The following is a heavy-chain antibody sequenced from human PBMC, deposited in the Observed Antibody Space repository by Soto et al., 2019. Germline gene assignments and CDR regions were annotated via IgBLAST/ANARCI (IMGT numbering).Heavy chain of an antibody. D-gene: IGHD4-17*01. Sequence: ASVKVSCKASGYTFSSFDINWVRQATGQGLEWMGWMNPDSGHTGYAQKFRGRVTMTRDTPTSTAYMELSSLRSDDTAVYYCARIGDYHYNYVIDFWGQGTMVTVSS. CDR1: GYTFSSFD. V-gene: IGHV1-8*01. CDR2: MNPDSGHT. CDR3: ARIGDYHYNYVIDF. J-gene: IGHJ6*02.